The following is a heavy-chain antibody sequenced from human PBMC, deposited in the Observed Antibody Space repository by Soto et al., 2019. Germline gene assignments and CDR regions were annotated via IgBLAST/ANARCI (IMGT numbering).Heavy chain of an antibody. CDR2: TYYMSRWHV. CDR1: GDSVSGNSAT. Sequence: SQTLSLTCVVSGDSVSGNSATWNWIRHSPSRGLEWLGRTYYMSRWHVDYAQSVQSRITISADTSESQFSLHLSSVTPDDTAVYFCARGPRGAVPVSYYTPYNFAFWGQGTLVTLSS. V-gene: IGHV6-1*01. CDR3: ARGPRGAVPVSYYTPYNFAF. J-gene: IGHJ4*02. D-gene: IGHD3-3*01.